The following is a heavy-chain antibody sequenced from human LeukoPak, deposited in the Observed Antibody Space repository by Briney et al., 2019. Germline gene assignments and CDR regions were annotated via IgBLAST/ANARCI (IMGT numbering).Heavy chain of an antibody. Sequence: ASMKVSCKASGYTFTDYYIHWVRQAPGQGLEWVGLIHPNTGDTFYEQKFRGRVTMTRDTSINTAYMELDRLTSDDTAVYYCARDYSGSYTHWAQGTLVTVSS. V-gene: IGHV1-2*06. CDR1: GYTFTDYY. J-gene: IGHJ4*02. CDR3: ARDYSGSYTH. CDR2: IHPNTGDT. D-gene: IGHD1-26*01.